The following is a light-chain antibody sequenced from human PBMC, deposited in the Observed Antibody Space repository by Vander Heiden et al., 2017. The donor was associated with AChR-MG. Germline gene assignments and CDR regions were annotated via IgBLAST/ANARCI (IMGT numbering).Light chain of an antibody. CDR2: DVN. CDR3: TSYSSSSPYV. Sequence: QAGLTPPASVSGALGQSITIACTGTSGDLGVYQYVSWYQQFPGKAPRLLIFDVNSRPSGISSRFSGSKSGRTASLTISGLQPEDEADYYCTSYSSSSPYVFGTGTKV. J-gene: IGLJ1*01. V-gene: IGLV2-14*03. CDR1: SGDLGVYQY.